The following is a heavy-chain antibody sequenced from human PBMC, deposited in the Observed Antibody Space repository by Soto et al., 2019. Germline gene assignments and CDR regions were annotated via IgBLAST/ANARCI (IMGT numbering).Heavy chain of an antibody. CDR2: IIPIFGAA. D-gene: IGHD3-10*01. CDR3: ARDPMVRGSNAFDI. Sequence: SVKVSCKASGGTFSSYAISWVRQAPGQGLEWMGGIIPIFGAANYAQKFQGRVTITADKSTSTAYMELSSLRSEDTAVYYCARDPMVRGSNAFDIWGQGTMVTVSS. V-gene: IGHV1-69*06. J-gene: IGHJ3*02. CDR1: GGTFSSYA.